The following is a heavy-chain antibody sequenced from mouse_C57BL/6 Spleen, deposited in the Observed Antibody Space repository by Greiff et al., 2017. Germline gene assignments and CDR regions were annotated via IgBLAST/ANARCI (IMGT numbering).Heavy chain of an antibody. V-gene: IGHV1-64*01. Sequence: QVQLQQPGAELVKPGASVKLSCKASGYTFTSYWMHWVKQRPGQGLEWIGTIHPNSGSTNYNEKFKSKATLTVDKSSSTAYMQLSSLTSEDSAVYYCYGSSHYYAMDYWGQGTSVTVSS. CDR3: YGSSHYYAMDY. D-gene: IGHD1-1*01. CDR1: GYTFTSYW. CDR2: IHPNSGST. J-gene: IGHJ4*01.